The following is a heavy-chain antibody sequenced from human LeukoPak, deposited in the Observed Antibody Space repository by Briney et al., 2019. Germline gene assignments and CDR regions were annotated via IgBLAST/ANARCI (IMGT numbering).Heavy chain of an antibody. CDR1: GYTFTNYN. J-gene: IGHJ5*02. Sequence: GASVKVSCKASGYTFTNYNIDWVRQATGQGLEWMGWINPNSGRAGCVQKFQGRVNITRDTSISTAYMELSSLRSEDTAVYYCVRVYHDGSFESGNWFDPWSQGTLVTVSS. D-gene: IGHD3-22*01. CDR3: VRVYHDGSFESGNWFDP. CDR2: INPNSGRA. V-gene: IGHV1-8*01.